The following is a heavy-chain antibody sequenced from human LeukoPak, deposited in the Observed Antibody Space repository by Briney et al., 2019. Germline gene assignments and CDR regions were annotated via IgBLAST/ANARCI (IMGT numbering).Heavy chain of an antibody. D-gene: IGHD4-17*01. CDR1: GVSFSSYW. J-gene: IGHJ4*02. CDR3: VRDYGDYGDY. V-gene: IGHV3-74*01. Sequence: GGSLRLSCVASGVSFSSYWMHWVRQAPGKGLVWVSRINSDGGSTSYADAVKGRFTISRDNAKNTLYLQMNSLRAEDTSVYYCVRDYGDYGDYWGQGTLVTVSS. CDR2: INSDGGST.